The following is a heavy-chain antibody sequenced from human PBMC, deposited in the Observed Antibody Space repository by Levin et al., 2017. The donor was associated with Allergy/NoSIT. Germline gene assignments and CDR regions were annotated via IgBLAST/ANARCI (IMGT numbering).Heavy chain of an antibody. CDR2: ISSSSSYI. D-gene: IGHD3-3*01. CDR3: AREGTYYDFWSGYYRTGWFDP. J-gene: IGHJ5*02. CDR1: GFTFSSYS. Sequence: SCAASGFTFSSYSMNWVRQAPGKGLEWVSSISSSSSYIYYADSVKGRFTISRDNAKNSLYLQMNSLRAEDTAVYYCAREGTYYDFWSGYYRTGWFDPWGQGTLVTVSS. V-gene: IGHV3-21*01.